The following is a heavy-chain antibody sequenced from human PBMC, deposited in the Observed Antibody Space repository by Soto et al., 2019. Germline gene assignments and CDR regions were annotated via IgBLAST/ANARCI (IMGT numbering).Heavy chain of an antibody. CDR1: GVTFSSYA. Sequence: SVKVSCRASGVTFSSYAVSWVRQAPGQGLEWMGGIIPIFGTANYAQKFQGRVTITADESTSTAYMELSSLRSEDTAVYYCARVYPYGSGSYYSTGQLWFDQSAHGTLVTVSS. CDR3: ARVYPYGSGSYYSTGQLWFDQ. J-gene: IGHJ5*02. CDR2: IIPIFGTA. D-gene: IGHD3-10*01. V-gene: IGHV1-69*13.